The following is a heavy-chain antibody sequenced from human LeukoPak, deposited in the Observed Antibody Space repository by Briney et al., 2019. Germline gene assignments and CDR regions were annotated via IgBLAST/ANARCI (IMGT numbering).Heavy chain of an antibody. CDR1: GFTFSSYS. CDR2: ISSSSNTI. J-gene: IGHJ4*02. D-gene: IGHD1-26*01. Sequence: GGSLRLSCAASGFTFSSYSMNWVRQAPGKGLEWVSYISSSSNTIYYADSLKGRFTISRDNARNSLYLQMNSLRAEDTAVYYCARVGSGSYWDYFDYWGQGTLVTVSS. CDR3: ARVGSGSYWDYFDY. V-gene: IGHV3-48*01.